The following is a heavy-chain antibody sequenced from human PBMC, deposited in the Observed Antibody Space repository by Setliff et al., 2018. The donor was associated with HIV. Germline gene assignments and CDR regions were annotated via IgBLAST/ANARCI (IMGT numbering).Heavy chain of an antibody. CDR2: MSHSGSA. CDR1: GDSISSSNW. D-gene: IGHD5-12*01. Sequence: LSLTCAVSGDSISSSNWWSWVRQPPGKGLEWIGEMSHSGSAAYDPSLRSRVTMSLDKSNNQFSLKLNSVTAADTAIYYCARRRDGYNLIDYWGQGTLVTVSS. CDR3: ARRRDGYNLIDY. V-gene: IGHV4-4*02. J-gene: IGHJ4*02.